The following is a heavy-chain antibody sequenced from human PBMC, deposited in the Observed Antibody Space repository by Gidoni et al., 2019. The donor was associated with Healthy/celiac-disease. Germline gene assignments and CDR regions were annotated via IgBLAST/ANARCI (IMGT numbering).Heavy chain of an antibody. D-gene: IGHD3-3*01. J-gene: IGHJ4*02. CDR3: ASLAPLEAKEWVLNY. V-gene: IGHV4-4*02. CDR2: IYHSGST. Sequence: QVQLQESGPGLDKPSGTLSLTCAVSGGSIRSSNWWSWVRQPPGKGLEWIGEIYHSGSTNYNPSLKSRVTISVDKSKNQFSLKLSSVTAADTAVDYCASLAPLEAKEWVLNYWGQGTLVTVSS. CDR1: GGSIRSSNW.